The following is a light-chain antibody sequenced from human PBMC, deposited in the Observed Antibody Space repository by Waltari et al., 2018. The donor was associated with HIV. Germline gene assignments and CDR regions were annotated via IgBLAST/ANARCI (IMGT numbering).Light chain of an antibody. Sequence: QSVLTQPPSASGTPGQRVTIPCSGSNSNIGSNTVNWYRQLPGTAPKFLRNSNDQRPSGVPDLFSGSKSGTSASLAISWLQSEDEADYYCAVWDDSLNGRVFGGGTKLTVL. CDR2: SND. J-gene: IGLJ2*01. CDR3: AVWDDSLNGRV. V-gene: IGLV1-44*01. CDR1: NSNIGSNT.